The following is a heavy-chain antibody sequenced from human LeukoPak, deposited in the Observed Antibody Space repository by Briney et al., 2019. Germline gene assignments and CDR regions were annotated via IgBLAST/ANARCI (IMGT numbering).Heavy chain of an antibody. Sequence: GGSLRLSCAASGFTFSSYWMSWVRQAPGKGLEWVANIKQDGSEKYYVDSVKGRFTISRDNAKNSLYLQMNSLRAEDTAVYYCARDEGGWTMATPKGFDYWGQGTLVTVSS. CDR3: ARDEGGWTMATPKGFDY. J-gene: IGHJ4*02. CDR2: IKQDGSEK. D-gene: IGHD5-24*01. CDR1: GFTFSSYW. V-gene: IGHV3-7*01.